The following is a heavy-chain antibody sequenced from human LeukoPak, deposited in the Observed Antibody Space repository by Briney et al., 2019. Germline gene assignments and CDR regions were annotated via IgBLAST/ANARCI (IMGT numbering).Heavy chain of an antibody. CDR3: AREDGDPLGNYYGMDV. CDR2: IYSGGST. D-gene: IGHD4-17*01. Sequence: GGSLRLSCAASGFTFSSNYMNWVRQAPGKGLEWVSVIYSGGSTYYADSVKGRFTISRDNSKNTLYLQMNSLRAEDTAVYYCAREDGDPLGNYYGMDVWGQGTTVTVSS. V-gene: IGHV3-53*01. J-gene: IGHJ6*02. CDR1: GFTFSSNY.